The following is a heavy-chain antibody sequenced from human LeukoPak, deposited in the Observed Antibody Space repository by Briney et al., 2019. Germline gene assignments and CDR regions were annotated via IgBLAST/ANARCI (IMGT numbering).Heavy chain of an antibody. CDR1: GGSISSGSYY. CDR3: ARDPGGMRLVVVSDAFDI. CDR2: IYTSGST. J-gene: IGHJ3*02. Sequence: SETLSLTCTVSGGSISSGSYYWSWIRQPAGKGLEWIGRIYTSGSTNYNPSLKSRVTISVGTSKNQFSLKLSSVTAADTAVYYCARDPGGMRLVVVSDAFDIWGQGTMVTVSS. D-gene: IGHD3-22*01. V-gene: IGHV4-61*02.